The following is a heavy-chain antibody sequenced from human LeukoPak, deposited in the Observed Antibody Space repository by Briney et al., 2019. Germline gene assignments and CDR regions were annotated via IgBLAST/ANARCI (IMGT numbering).Heavy chain of an antibody. J-gene: IGHJ6*03. Sequence: PSETLSLTCTVSGGSISSSSYYWGWIRQPPGKGLEWIGSVYYSGSTYYNPSLKSRVTISVDTSKNQFSLKLSSVTAADTAVYYCARDRGYSYGYVYYYYYMDVWGKGTTVTVSS. CDR1: GGSISSSSYY. D-gene: IGHD5-18*01. CDR2: VYYSGST. V-gene: IGHV4-39*07. CDR3: ARDRGYSYGYVYYYYYMDV.